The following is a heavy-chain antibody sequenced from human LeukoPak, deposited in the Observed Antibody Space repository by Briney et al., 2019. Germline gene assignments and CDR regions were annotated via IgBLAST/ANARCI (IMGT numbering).Heavy chain of an antibody. V-gene: IGHV1-58*02. D-gene: IGHD1-26*01. CDR1: GFTFTSSA. Sequence: GTSVKVSCKASGFTFTSSAMQWVRQARGQRLEWIGWIVVGSGNTNYAQKFQERVTITRDMSTSTAYMELSSLRSEDTAVYYCAAVFEWELSQSYYFDYWGQGTLVTVPS. J-gene: IGHJ4*02. CDR2: IVVGSGNT. CDR3: AAVFEWELSQSYYFDY.